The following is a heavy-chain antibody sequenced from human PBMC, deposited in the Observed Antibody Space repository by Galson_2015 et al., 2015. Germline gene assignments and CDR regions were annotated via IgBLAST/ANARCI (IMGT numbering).Heavy chain of an antibody. J-gene: IGHJ4*02. V-gene: IGHV3-21*01. CDR1: GFTFSSYS. CDR2: ISSSSSYI. Sequence: SLRLSCAASGFTFSSYSMNWVRQAPGKGLEWVSSISSSSSYIYYADSVRGRFTISRDNAKNSLYLQMNSLRAEDTAVYYCARVLSSAILTGYYTYWGQGTLVTVSS. D-gene: IGHD3-9*01. CDR3: ARVLSSAILTGYYTY.